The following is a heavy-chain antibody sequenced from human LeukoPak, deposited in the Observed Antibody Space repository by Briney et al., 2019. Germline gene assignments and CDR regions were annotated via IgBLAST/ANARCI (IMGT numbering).Heavy chain of an antibody. CDR3: AKVGITIAAAERFDY. CDR2: ISGSGGST. D-gene: IGHD6-13*01. CDR1: GFTFSSYA. J-gene: IGHJ4*02. V-gene: IGHV3-23*01. Sequence: PGGSLRLSCAASGFTFSSYAMNWVRQAPGKELEWVSAISGSGGSTYYADSVKGRFTISRDNSKNTLYLQMNSLRAEDTAVYYCAKVGITIAAAERFDYWGQGSLVTVSS.